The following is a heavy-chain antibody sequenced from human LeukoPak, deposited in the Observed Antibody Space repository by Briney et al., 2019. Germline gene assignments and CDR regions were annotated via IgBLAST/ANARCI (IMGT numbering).Heavy chain of an antibody. Sequence: PSETLSLTCTVSGGSISSYYWSWIRQPPGKGLEWIGYIYYSGITNYNPSLKSRVTISVDTSKNQFSLKLSSVTAADTAVYYCARDLEIGDGEGAFDIWGQGTMVTVSS. D-gene: IGHD4-17*01. CDR3: ARDLEIGDGEGAFDI. J-gene: IGHJ3*02. CDR1: GGSISSYY. V-gene: IGHV4-59*01. CDR2: IYYSGIT.